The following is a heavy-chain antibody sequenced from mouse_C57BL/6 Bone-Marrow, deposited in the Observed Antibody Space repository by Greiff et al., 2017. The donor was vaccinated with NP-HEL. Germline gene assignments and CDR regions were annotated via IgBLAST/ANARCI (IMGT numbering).Heavy chain of an antibody. CDR1: GFTFSSYG. V-gene: IGHV5-6*01. Sequence: EVHLVESGGDLVKPGGSLKLSCAASGFTFSSYGMSWVRQTPDKRLEWVATISSGGSYTYYPDSVKGRFTSSRDNAKNTLYLQMSSLKSEDTAMYYCASIYYDYDYWGQGTTLTVSS. J-gene: IGHJ2*01. D-gene: IGHD2-4*01. CDR2: ISSGGSYT. CDR3: ASIYYDYDY.